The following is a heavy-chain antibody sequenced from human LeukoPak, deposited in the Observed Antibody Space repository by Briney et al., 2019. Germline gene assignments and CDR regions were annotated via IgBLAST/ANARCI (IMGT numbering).Heavy chain of an antibody. J-gene: IGHJ6*03. CDR2: IIPIFGTA. CDR3: ARGAFCSSTSLVCNMDV. V-gene: IGHV1-69*13. D-gene: IGHD2-2*01. Sequence: SVKVSCKASGGTFSSYAISWVRQAPGQGLEWMGGIIPIFGTANYAQKFQGRVTITADESTSTAYMELSSLRSEDTAVYYCARGAFCSSTSLVCNMDVWGKGTTVAVSS. CDR1: GGTFSSYA.